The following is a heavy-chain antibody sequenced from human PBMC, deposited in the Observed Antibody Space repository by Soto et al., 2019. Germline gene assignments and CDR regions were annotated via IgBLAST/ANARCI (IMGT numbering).Heavy chain of an antibody. Sequence: SETLSLTCTVSGGSISSYYWSWIRQPPGKGLEWIGYIYYSGSTNYNPSLKSRVTISVDTSKNQFSLKLSSVTAADTAVYYCARVGEYLAFEIWGHGTMVTVSS. V-gene: IGHV4-59*01. J-gene: IGHJ3*02. CDR2: IYYSGST. CDR1: GGSISSYY. CDR3: ARVGEYLAFEI. D-gene: IGHD2-21*01.